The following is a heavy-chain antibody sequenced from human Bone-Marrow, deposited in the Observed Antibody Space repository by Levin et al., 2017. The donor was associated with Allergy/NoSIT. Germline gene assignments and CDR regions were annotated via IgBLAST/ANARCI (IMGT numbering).Heavy chain of an antibody. V-gene: IGHV1-69*13. D-gene: IGHD3-22*01. J-gene: IGHJ4*02. CDR1: GGTFSSYA. CDR3: ARMGRDYYDSSDYSSNY. CDR2: IIPIFGTA. Sequence: ASVKVSCKASGGTFSSYAINWVRQAPGQGLEWMGGIIPIFGTANYAQKFQDRVTITADESTSTAYMELSGLRSGDTAVYYCARMGRDYYDSSDYSSNYWGQGTLVTVSS.